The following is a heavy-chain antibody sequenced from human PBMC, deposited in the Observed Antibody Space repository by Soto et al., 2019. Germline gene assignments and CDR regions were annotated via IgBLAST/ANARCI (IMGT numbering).Heavy chain of an antibody. D-gene: IGHD3-22*01. CDR1: GFTFSSYA. J-gene: IGHJ4*02. CDR2: ISYDGSNK. CDR3: ARGPRYYYDSSGFDY. Sequence: GGSLRLSCAASGFTFSSYAMHWVRQAPGKGLEWVAVISYDGSNKYYADSVKGRFTISRDNSKKTLYLQMNSLRAEDTAVYYCARGPRYYYDSSGFDYWGQGTLVTVSS. V-gene: IGHV3-30-3*01.